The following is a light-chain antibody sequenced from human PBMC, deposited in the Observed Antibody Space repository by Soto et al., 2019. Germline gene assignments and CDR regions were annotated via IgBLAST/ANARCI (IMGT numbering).Light chain of an antibody. V-gene: IGLV2-23*01. J-gene: IGLJ2*01. CDR2: EGS. CDR3: SAYAGTRVL. Sequence: QSALTQPASVSGSPGQSITISCSGTGSDVGNYPLVSWYQQHPGKAPKLVIYEGSKRPSGISHRFSGSKSGYTASLTISGLQAEDEADYYCSAYAGTRVLFGGGTKLTVL. CDR1: GSDVGNYPL.